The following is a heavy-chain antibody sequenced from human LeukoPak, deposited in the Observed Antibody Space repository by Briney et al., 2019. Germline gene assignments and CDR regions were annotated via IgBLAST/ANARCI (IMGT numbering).Heavy chain of an antibody. CDR3: AKSGSTWYDYFDF. D-gene: IGHD6-13*01. V-gene: IGHV3-23*01. Sequence: GGSLRLSCAASGFTFSSYAMTRVRQAPGKGLEWVSTISGDGGTTFYADSVKGRFTISRENSKNTLYLQMSSLRADDTAVYYCAKSGSTWYDYFDFWGQGALVTVSS. CDR2: ISGDGGTT. J-gene: IGHJ4*02. CDR1: GFTFSSYA.